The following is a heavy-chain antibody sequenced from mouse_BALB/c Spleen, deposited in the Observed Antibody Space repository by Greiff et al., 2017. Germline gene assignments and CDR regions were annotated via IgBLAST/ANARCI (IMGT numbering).Heavy chain of an antibody. CDR2: INPGSGGT. Sequence: VQLQQSGAELVRPGTSVKVSCKASGYAFTNYLIEWVKQRPGQGLEWIGVINPGSGGTNYNEKFKGKATLTADKSSSTAYMQLSSLTSDDSAVYFCAVYDSTWFAYWGQGTLVTVSA. CDR1: GYAFTNYL. D-gene: IGHD2-3*01. J-gene: IGHJ3*01. CDR3: AVYDSTWFAY. V-gene: IGHV1-54*01.